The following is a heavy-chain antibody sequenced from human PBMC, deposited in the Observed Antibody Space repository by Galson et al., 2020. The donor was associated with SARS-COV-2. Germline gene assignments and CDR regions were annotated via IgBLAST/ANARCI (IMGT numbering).Heavy chain of an antibody. D-gene: IGHD3-22*01. V-gene: IGHV4-4*07. CDR2: IYTSGST. Sequence: SETLSLTCTVSGGSISSYYWSWIRQPAGKGLEWIGRIYTSGSTNYNPSLKSRVTMSVDTSKNQFSLKLSSVTAADTAVYYCARERYYYDSSGYYINWFDPWGQGTLVTVSS. CDR1: GGSISSYY. CDR3: ARERYYYDSSGYYINWFDP. J-gene: IGHJ5*02.